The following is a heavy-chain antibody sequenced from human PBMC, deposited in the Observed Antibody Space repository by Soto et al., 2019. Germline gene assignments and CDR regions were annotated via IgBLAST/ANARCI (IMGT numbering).Heavy chain of an antibody. Sequence: WESLKISCKASGYNFTAFWIHWVRQMPGKGLEWLGKIDPSDSYTNYSPSFEGHVTISTDNSIATAYPQWSSLRASDTALYFCARVHKNWFDSWAQGTMVTVSS. CDR1: GYNFTAFW. V-gene: IGHV5-10-1*01. CDR2: IDPSDSYT. CDR3: ARVHKNWFDS. J-gene: IGHJ5*01.